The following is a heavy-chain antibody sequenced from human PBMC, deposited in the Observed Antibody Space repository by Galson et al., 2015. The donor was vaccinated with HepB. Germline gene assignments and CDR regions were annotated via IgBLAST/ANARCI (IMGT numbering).Heavy chain of an antibody. CDR2: INPSGGST. J-gene: IGHJ6*02. D-gene: IGHD2-21*02. Sequence: SVKVSCKASGYTFTSYYMHWVRQAPGQGLEWMGIINPSGGSTSYAQKLQGRVTMTRDTSTSTVYMELSSLRSEDTAVYYCARDRVVVTAPDYYYYYGMDVWGQGTTVTVSS. CDR3: ARDRVVVTAPDYYYYYGMDV. CDR1: GYTFTSYY. V-gene: IGHV1-46*04.